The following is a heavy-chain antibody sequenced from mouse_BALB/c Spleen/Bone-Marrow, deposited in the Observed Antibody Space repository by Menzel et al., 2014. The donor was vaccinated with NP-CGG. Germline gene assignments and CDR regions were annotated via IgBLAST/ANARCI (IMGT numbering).Heavy chain of an antibody. CDR1: GYAFTNYL. J-gene: IGHJ4*01. CDR3: ARSIYDGYSEAMDY. V-gene: IGHV1-54*03. CDR2: INPGSGGI. Sequence: VKLMESGTDLVGPGTSVKVSCKASGYAFTNYLIEWIKQRPGQGLEWIGVINPGSGGINYNERFKGKATLTADKSSSTAYMQLSSLTSDDSAVYFCARSIYDGYSEAMDYWGQGTTVTVSS. D-gene: IGHD2-3*01.